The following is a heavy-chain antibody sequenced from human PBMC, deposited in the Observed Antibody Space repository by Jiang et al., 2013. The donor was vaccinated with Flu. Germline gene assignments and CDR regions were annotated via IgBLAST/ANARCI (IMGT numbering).Heavy chain of an antibody. V-gene: IGHV3-64D*06. D-gene: IGHD1-26*01. CDR2: MTPNGDSI. CDR3: VKDQSGSYSFDY. J-gene: IGHJ4*02. Sequence: VQLLESGGGLVQPGGSLRLSCSASGFTFSSDAMHWVRQAPGKGLEYVSGMTPNGDSIHYADSVKGRFTISRDNPKNTLFLQMSSLRAEDTAVYYCVKDQSGSYSFDYWGQGTLVIVSS. CDR1: GFTFSSDA.